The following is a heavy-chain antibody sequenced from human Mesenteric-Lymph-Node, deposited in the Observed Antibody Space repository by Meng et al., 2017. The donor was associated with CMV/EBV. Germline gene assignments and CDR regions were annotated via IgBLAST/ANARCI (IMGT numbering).Heavy chain of an antibody. CDR2: SSANGASM. J-gene: IGHJ4*02. CDR1: GFTFSSYE. D-gene: IGHD6-19*01. V-gene: IGHV3-48*03. Sequence: GGSLRLSCAGSGFTFSSYEMNWVRQAPGNGLEWVAYSSANGASMNYADSVKGRFTISRDNAKDSLYLEMNDLRVEDTAVYYCARDGAGTIDYWGQGTLVTVSS. CDR3: ARDGAGTIDY.